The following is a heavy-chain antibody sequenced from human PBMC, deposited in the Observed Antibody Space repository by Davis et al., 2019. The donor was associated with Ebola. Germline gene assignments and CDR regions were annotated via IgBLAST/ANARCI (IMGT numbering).Heavy chain of an antibody. D-gene: IGHD1-14*01. CDR1: SGSISSYY. CDR2: ISQSGST. V-gene: IGHV4-59*12. J-gene: IGHJ6*02. CDR3: ARFPGRGYYYYGMGV. Sequence: SETLSLTCTVSSGSISSYYWSWIRQPPGKGLEWIGEISQSGSTNYNPSLKSRVTISVDKSKNQFSLKLSSVTAADTAVYYCARFPGRGYYYYGMGVWGQGTTVTVSS.